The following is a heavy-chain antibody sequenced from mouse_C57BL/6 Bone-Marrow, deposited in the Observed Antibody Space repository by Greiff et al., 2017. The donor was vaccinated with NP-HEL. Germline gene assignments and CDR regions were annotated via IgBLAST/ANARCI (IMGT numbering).Heavy chain of an antibody. D-gene: IGHD1-1*01. Sequence: QVQLQQPGAELVKPGASVKLSCKASGYTFTSYWMHWVKQRPGQGLEWIGMIHPNSGSTNYNEKFKSKATLTVDKSSSTAYMQLSSLTSEDSAVYYCARPYLYYGSSYGYFDYWGQGTTLTVSS. CDR3: ARPYLYYGSSYGYFDY. CDR1: GYTFTSYW. V-gene: IGHV1-64*01. J-gene: IGHJ2*01. CDR2: IHPNSGST.